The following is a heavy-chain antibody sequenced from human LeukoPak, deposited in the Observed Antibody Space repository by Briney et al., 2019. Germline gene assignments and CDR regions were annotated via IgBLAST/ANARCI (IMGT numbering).Heavy chain of an antibody. CDR3: ARDSIVVVPAALNYYYGMDV. J-gene: IGHJ6*02. D-gene: IGHD2-2*01. CDR2: IWYDGSNK. CDR1: GFTFSSYG. Sequence: PGRSLRLSCAASGFTFSSYGMHWVRQAPGKGLEWVAVIWYDGSNKYYADSVKGRFTISRDNSKNTLYLQMNSLRAEDTAVYYCARDSIVVVPAALNYYYGMDVWGQGTTVTVSS. V-gene: IGHV3-33*01.